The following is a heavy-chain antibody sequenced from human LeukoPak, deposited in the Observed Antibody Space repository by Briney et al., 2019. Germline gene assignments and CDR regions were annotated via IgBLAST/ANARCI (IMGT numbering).Heavy chain of an antibody. CDR3: AKDRPNLVGALFDY. CDR2: ISYDGSNK. CDR1: GFTFSSYG. Sequence: GRSLRLSCAASGFTFSSYGMHWVRQAPGKGLEWVAVISYDGSNKYYADSVRGRFTISRDNSKNTLYLQLNSLRAEDTAVYYCAKDRPNLVGALFDYWGQGTLVTVSS. D-gene: IGHD1-26*01. V-gene: IGHV3-30*18. J-gene: IGHJ4*02.